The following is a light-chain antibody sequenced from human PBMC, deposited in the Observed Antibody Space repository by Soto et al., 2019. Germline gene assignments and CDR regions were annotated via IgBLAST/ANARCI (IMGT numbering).Light chain of an antibody. V-gene: IGKV3D-15*01. J-gene: IGKJ1*01. CDR2: GAS. CDR1: QSVSSSN. Sequence: EIVLTQSPGTLSLSPGERATLCCRASQSVSSSNLAWYQQKPGQAPRLLIYGASTRATGIPARFSGGGSGTEFTLTISSLQSEDFAVYYCQQYNIWRTFGQGTKVDIK. CDR3: QQYNIWRT.